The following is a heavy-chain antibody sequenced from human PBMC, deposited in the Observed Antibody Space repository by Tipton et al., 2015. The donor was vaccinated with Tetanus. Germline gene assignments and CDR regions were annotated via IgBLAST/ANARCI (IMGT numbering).Heavy chain of an antibody. CDR2: VSGRGSST. Sequence: SLRLSCAASGFTFRSYAMSWVRQAPGKGLEWVSAVSGRGSSTHYADSVKGRFTISRDNSKDTMYLQMNSLRAEDTAIYYCAKDLRGPEAGTWYFDLWGRGPLVTVSS. CDR1: GFTFRSYA. V-gene: IGHV3-23*01. D-gene: IGHD6-19*01. J-gene: IGHJ2*01. CDR3: AKDLRGPEAGTWYFDL.